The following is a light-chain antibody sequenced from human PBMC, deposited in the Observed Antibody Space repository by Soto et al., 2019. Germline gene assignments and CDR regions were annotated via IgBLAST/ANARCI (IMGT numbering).Light chain of an antibody. J-gene: IGKJ5*01. CDR3: QQYENSPIT. Sequence: PVERASLSCGASQSLSSNFLAWYQQKPGQAPRLLIYGASSRATGIPDRFSGTGSETDFTLTINRLEPEDFAVYYCQQYENSPITFGQGTRLEIK. CDR1: QSLSSNF. CDR2: GAS. V-gene: IGKV3-20*01.